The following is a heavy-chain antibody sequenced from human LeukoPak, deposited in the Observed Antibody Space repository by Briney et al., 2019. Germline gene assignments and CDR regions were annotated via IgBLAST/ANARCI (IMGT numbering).Heavy chain of an antibody. J-gene: IGHJ4*02. CDR3: ARVDLIVVVINYFDY. Sequence: GRSLRLSCAASGFTFDDYAMHWVRQAPGKGLEWVSGISWNSGSIGYADSVKGRFTISKDNAKNSLYLQMNSLRAEDTAVYYCARVDLIVVVINYFDYWGQGTLVTVSS. CDR2: ISWNSGSI. CDR1: GFTFDDYA. D-gene: IGHD3-22*01. V-gene: IGHV3-9*01.